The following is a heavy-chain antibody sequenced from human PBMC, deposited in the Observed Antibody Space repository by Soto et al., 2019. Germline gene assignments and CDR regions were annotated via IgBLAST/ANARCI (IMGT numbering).Heavy chain of an antibody. V-gene: IGHV3-30-3*01. CDR3: ARDQSNLAAAWDYYYGMDV. CDR2: ISYDGSNK. D-gene: IGHD6-13*01. J-gene: IGHJ6*02. CDR1: GFTFSSYA. Sequence: QVQLVESGGGVVQPGRSLRLSCAASGFTFSSYAMHWVRQAPGKGLEWVAVISYDGSNKYYADSVKGRFTISRDNSKNXLXXQMNSLRAEDTAVYYCARDQSNLAAAWDYYYGMDVWGQGTTVTVSS.